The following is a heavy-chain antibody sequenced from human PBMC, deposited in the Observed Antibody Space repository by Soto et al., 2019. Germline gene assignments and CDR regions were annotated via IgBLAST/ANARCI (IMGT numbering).Heavy chain of an antibody. D-gene: IGHD6-13*01. CDR2: IWYDGSNK. V-gene: IGHV3-33*01. J-gene: IGHJ4*02. CDR3: AREGPGSWPNGPRRGYYFDY. CDR1: GFTFSSYG. Sequence: GGSLRLSCAASGFTFSSYGMHWVRQAPGKGLEWVAVIWYDGSNKYYADSVKGRFTISRDNSKNTLYLQMNSLRAEDTAVYYCAREGPGSWPNGPRRGYYFDYWGQGTLVTVSS.